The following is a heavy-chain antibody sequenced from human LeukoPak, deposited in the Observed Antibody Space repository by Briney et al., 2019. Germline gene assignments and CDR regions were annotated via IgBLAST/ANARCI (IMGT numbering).Heavy chain of an antibody. CDR2: LSGSGITT. CDR3: AKGIYSSGWSYFDY. V-gene: IGHV3-23*01. Sequence: SGGSLRLSCAASGLTFSNSAMSWVRQAPGKGLEWVSTLSGSGITTYYADSVKGRFTISRDNSKNTLYLQMNSLRAEDTAVYYCAKGIYSSGWSYFDYWGHGTLVTVSS. D-gene: IGHD6-19*01. J-gene: IGHJ4*01. CDR1: GLTFSNSA.